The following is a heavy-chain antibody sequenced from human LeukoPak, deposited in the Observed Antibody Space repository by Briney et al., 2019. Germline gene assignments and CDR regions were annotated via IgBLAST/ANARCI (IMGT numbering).Heavy chain of an antibody. Sequence: PSETLSLTCTVSGGSISSYYWSWIRQPPGKGLEWVGRIKSKTDGGTTDYAAPVKGRFTISRDDSKNTLYLQMNSLKTEDTAVYYCTTVYQPKGNIAAAGTFDYWGQGTLVTVSS. V-gene: IGHV3-15*01. CDR1: GGSISSYY. D-gene: IGHD6-13*01. J-gene: IGHJ4*02. CDR3: TTVYQPKGNIAAAGTFDY. CDR2: IKSKTDGGTT.